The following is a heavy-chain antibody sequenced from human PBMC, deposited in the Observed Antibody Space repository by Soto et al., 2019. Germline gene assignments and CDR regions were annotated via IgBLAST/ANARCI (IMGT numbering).Heavy chain of an antibody. V-gene: IGHV3-23*01. CDR2: ISGSGGST. D-gene: IGHD3-16*01. J-gene: IGHJ4*02. CDR3: AKEGGNSDYPYFFDY. CDR1: GFTFSTSA. Sequence: GSLRLSCAASGFTFSTSAMSCVRQAPGQGLEWVSSISGSGGSTYYAESVKGRFAISRDNSNNTLYLQMNSLRADDTAVYYCAKEGGNSDYPYFFDYCGQGTLVTVSS.